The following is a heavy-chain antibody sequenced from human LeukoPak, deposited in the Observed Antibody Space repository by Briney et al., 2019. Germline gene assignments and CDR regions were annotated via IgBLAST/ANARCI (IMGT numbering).Heavy chain of an antibody. Sequence: SETLSLTCTVSGGSISSYYWSWIRQPPGKGLGWIGYIYYSGSTNYNPSLKSRVTISVDTSKNQFSLKLSSVTAADTAVYYCARIRRNWFDPWGQGTLVTVSS. CDR3: ARIRRNWFDP. J-gene: IGHJ5*02. CDR2: IYYSGST. V-gene: IGHV4-59*01. CDR1: GGSISSYY.